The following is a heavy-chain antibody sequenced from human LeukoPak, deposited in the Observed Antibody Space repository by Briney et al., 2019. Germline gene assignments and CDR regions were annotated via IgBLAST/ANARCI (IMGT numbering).Heavy chain of an antibody. CDR3: ARGSSRDGYNP. CDR1: GFTLSAYT. J-gene: IGHJ5*02. D-gene: IGHD5-24*01. CDR2: ITASDSRT. V-gene: IGHV3-23*01. Sequence: GGSLGLSRAASGFTLSAYTMTWVRQTPGKGLEWVSFITASDSRTNYADSVKGRFTISRDKSKNTLYLKMNSLRAEDTAVYYCARGSSRDGYNPWGQGTLVTVSS.